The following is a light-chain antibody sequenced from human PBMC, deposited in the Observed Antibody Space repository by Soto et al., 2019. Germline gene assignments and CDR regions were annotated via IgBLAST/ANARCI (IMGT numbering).Light chain of an antibody. CDR1: QSVTTY. CDR2: AAS. J-gene: IGKJ4*01. CDR3: LQSFSDPPLS. Sequence: DIQLTQSPSSLSASVGDRVTITCRASQSVTTYLNWYQQKPGKAPKLLISAASSLRDGVPSRFSGSGSGTVFTLTINSLHPDDFATYYCLQSFSDPPLSFGGGTWVEVK. V-gene: IGKV1-39*01.